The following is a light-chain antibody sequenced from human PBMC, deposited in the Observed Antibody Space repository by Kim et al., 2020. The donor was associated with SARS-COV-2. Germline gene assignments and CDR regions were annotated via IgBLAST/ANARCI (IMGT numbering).Light chain of an antibody. J-gene: IGLJ1*01. CDR3: SSYTSSSDSDL. CDR2: DVS. Sequence: QSALTQPASVSGSPGQSITISCTGTSSDVGGYDYVSWYQQHPGKATKLMIFDVSKRPSGVSNRFSGSRSGNTASLTISGLQAEDESDYYCSSYTSSSDSDLFGTGTKVTVL. CDR1: SSDVGGYDY. V-gene: IGLV2-14*01.